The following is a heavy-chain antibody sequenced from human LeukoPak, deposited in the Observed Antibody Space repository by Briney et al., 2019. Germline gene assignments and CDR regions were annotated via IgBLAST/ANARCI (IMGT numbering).Heavy chain of an antibody. D-gene: IGHD3-22*01. Sequence: GGSLRLSCAASGFIFSSYSMNWVRQAPGKGLEWVSSISSSSSYIYYADSVKGRFTISRDNAKNSLYLQMNSLRAEDTAVYYCARDSSGYYPEGGFDYWGQGTLVTVSS. CDR3: ARDSSGYYPEGGFDY. J-gene: IGHJ4*02. V-gene: IGHV3-21*01. CDR2: ISSSSSYI. CDR1: GFIFSSYS.